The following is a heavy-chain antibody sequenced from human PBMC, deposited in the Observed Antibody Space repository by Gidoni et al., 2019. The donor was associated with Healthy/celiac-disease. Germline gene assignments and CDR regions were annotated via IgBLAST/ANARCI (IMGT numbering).Heavy chain of an antibody. D-gene: IGHD3-3*01. Sequence: QQLQESGPGLVKPPETLALACTVSGGAISSSRYYWVSIRQPPGKGLEWIGSVYYSGGTNYNPSSKSRVTISVDTSKTQFSLDLSSVTAADTAVYYYARHMETVGNYYFWSGHYYYYMDVWGKGTTVTVSS. CDR1: GGAISSSRYY. J-gene: IGHJ6*03. CDR2: VYYSGGT. CDR3: ARHMETVGNYYFWSGHYYYYMDV. V-gene: IGHV4-39*01.